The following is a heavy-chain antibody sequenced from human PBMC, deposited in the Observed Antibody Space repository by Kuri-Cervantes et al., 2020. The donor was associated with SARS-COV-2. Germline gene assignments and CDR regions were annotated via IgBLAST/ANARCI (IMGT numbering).Heavy chain of an antibody. CDR1: GFTFDDYG. V-gene: IGHV3-20*04. CDR3: ARDTRRRSGNLPFDY. CDR2: INWNGGST. J-gene: IGHJ4*02. Sequence: LSLTCAASGFTFDDYGMSWVRQAPGKGLEWVSGINWNGGSTGYADSVKGRFTISRDNAKNSLYLQMNSLRAEDTALYYCARDTRRRSGNLPFDYWGQGTLVTVSS. D-gene: IGHD3-3*01.